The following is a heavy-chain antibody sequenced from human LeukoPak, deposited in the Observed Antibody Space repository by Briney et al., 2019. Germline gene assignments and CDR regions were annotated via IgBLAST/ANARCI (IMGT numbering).Heavy chain of an antibody. V-gene: IGHV1-18*01. D-gene: IGHD2-15*01. CDR3: ARADIIVVADATPVGSAFEY. CDR1: GYTFSSYG. J-gene: IGHJ4*02. CDR2: ISAYKGDT. Sequence: ASLKVSCKTSGYTFSSYGISWLRHAPRQGLEWMGWISAYKGDTDYAQKFQGRLTVTRDTSTRTAYMELQSLTSDDTAVYYCARADIIVVADATPVGSAFEYWGQGALITVS.